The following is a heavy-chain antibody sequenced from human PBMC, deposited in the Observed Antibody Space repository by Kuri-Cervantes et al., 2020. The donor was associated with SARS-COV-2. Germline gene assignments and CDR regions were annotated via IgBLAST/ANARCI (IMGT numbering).Heavy chain of an antibody. D-gene: IGHD3/OR15-3a*01. Sequence: SCTVSGGSISSGSYYWSWIRQPAGKGLEWIGYIYTSGSTNYNPSLKSRVTISVDTSKNQFSLKLSSVTAADTAVYYCARWNYDFWSGYYYPLIDYWGQGTLVTVSS. CDR2: IYTSGST. CDR3: ARWNYDFWSGYYYPLIDY. CDR1: GGSISSGSYY. J-gene: IGHJ4*02. V-gene: IGHV4-61*09.